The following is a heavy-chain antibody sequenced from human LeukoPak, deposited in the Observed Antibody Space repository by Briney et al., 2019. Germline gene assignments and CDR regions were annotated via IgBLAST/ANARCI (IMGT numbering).Heavy chain of an antibody. CDR3: ARLPLIAAAADWFDL. Sequence: PSETLSLTCTVSGGSISSSSYYWGWIRQPPGKGLEWIGSICYSGSTYYNPSLKSRVTISVDTSKNQFSLKLSSVTAADTAVYYCARLPLIAAAADWFDLWGQGTLVTVSS. CDR2: ICYSGST. J-gene: IGHJ5*02. V-gene: IGHV4-39*01. D-gene: IGHD6-13*01. CDR1: GGSISSSSYY.